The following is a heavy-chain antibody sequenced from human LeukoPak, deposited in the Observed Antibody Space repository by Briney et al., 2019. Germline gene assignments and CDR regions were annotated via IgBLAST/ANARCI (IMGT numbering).Heavy chain of an antibody. Sequence: PSETLSLTCTVSGGSISSYYWSWIRQPPGKGLEWIGYISYSGSTNCNPSLKSRVTISVDTSQNQFSLKLSSVTAADTAVYYCARGVGFPALDYWGQGTLVAVSS. D-gene: IGHD3-10*01. J-gene: IGHJ4*02. CDR3: ARGVGFPALDY. CDR1: GGSISSYY. V-gene: IGHV4-59*01. CDR2: ISYSGST.